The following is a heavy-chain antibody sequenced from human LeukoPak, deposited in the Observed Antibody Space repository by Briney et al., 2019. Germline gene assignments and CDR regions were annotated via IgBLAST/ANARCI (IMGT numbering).Heavy chain of an antibody. CDR2: IIPIFGTA. CDR1: GGTFSSYA. CDR3: ARAPRGLIPGDL. D-gene: IGHD3-16*02. J-gene: IGHJ2*01. Sequence: SVTVSCKASGGTFSSYAISWVRQAPGQGLEWMGGIIPIFGTANYAQKFQGRVTITTDESTSTAYMELSSLRSEDTAVHYCARAPRGLIPGDLWGRGTLVTVSS. V-gene: IGHV1-69*05.